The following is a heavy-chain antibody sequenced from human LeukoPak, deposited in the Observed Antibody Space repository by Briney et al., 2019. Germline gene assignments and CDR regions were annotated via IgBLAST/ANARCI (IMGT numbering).Heavy chain of an antibody. CDR2: IHNTVRI. V-gene: IGHV3-53*01. Sequence: HPGGSLRLSCAVSGLTVNNNYVNWVRQAPGKGLEWVSVIHNTVRIHYADSVNGRFTISSDTSKNTVYLQMNGLRAEDTAVYYCILTTVATSIEYWGPGTLVTASP. CDR1: GLTVNNNY. J-gene: IGHJ4*02. CDR3: ILTTVATSIEY. D-gene: IGHD4-23*01.